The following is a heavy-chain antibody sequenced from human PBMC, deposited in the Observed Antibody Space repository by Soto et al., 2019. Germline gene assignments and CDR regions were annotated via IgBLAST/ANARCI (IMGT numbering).Heavy chain of an antibody. J-gene: IGHJ5*02. CDR2: IVPTLSIT. CDR3: ATDKYGAGRVGVHS. V-gene: IGHV1-69*08. Sequence: QVQLVQSGAEVKKPGASLRVSCETSGGTSTIYTITWVRQAPGQGLQWMGRIVPTLSITNYAQEFQGRLTITADSSTSTAHIELTSLTSEDTAVYYCATDKYGAGRVGVHSWGQGTLVTVSS. D-gene: IGHD1-26*01. CDR1: GGTSTIYT.